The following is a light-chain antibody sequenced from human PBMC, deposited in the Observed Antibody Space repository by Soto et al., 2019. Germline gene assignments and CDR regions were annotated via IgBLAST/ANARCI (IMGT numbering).Light chain of an antibody. CDR3: CSYAGTYTFLWV. CDR2: DVN. V-gene: IGLV2-11*01. Sequence: QSALTQPRSVSGSPGQSVTISCTGTSSDVGAYNYVSWYQQHPDKAPKLMIYDVNKRPSGVPDRFSGSKSGNTASLTISGLQAEDEADYYCCSYAGTYTFLWVFGGGTKLTVL. J-gene: IGLJ3*02. CDR1: SSDVGAYNY.